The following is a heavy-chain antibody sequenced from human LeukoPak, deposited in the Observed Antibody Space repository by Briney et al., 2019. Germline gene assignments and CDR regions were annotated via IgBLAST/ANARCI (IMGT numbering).Heavy chain of an antibody. J-gene: IGHJ4*02. Sequence: TSETLSLTCTVSGGSISTYYWSWIRQPPGKGLEWIGYIYYSGSTNYNPSLKSRVTTSVDTSKNQFSLKLSSVTTADTAVYYCARLNVPYSSGWLFDYWGQGTLVTVSS. CDR3: ARLNVPYSSGWLFDY. CDR2: IYYSGST. V-gene: IGHV4-59*01. D-gene: IGHD6-19*01. CDR1: GGSISTYY.